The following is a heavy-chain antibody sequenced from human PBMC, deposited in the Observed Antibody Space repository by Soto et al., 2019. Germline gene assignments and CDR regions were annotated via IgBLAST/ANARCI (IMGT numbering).Heavy chain of an antibody. CDR2: IGGSGGSI. CDR1: GFTFSTFS. D-gene: IGHD1-26*01. V-gene: IGHV3-48*02. J-gene: IGHJ4*02. CDR3: ARDLAWAFDS. Sequence: VGSLRLSCAASGFTFSTFSMNWVRQAPGKGLEWLSYIGGSGGSISYADSVKGRFTISRDNGKNTLYLQMSSLRDEDTAVYYCARDLAWAFDSWGQGALVTVSS.